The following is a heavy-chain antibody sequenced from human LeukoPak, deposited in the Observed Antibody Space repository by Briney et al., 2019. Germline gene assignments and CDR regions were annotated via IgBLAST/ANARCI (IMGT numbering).Heavy chain of an antibody. Sequence: SETLSLTCTVSGGSISSSDWWSWVRQPPGKGLEWIGEMHQSGIINYNPSLKSRVTMSLDKAKKQFSLELSSVTAADTSVYFCASADYYRIDFWGQGTLVTVSS. CDR1: GGSISSSDW. J-gene: IGHJ4*02. V-gene: IGHV4-4*02. CDR3: ASADYYRIDF. D-gene: IGHD3-10*01. CDR2: MHQSGII.